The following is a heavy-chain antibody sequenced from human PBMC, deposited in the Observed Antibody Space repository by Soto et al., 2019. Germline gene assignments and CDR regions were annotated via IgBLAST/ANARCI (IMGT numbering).Heavy chain of an antibody. CDR2: ISAYNGNT. Sequence: ASVKVSCKASGYTFTSYGISWFRQARGQGLEWRGCISAYNGNTNYGQKLQGRVTMTSDTSTSTAYMELRSLRSDDTAVYYCARERTRADSSGWYPMTTYYFDYWGLG. V-gene: IGHV1-18*04. CDR1: GYTFTSYG. CDR3: ARERTRADSSGWYPMTTYYFDY. J-gene: IGHJ4*02. D-gene: IGHD6-19*01.